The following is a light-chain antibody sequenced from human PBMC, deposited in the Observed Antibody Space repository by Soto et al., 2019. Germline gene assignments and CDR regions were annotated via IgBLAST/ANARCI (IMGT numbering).Light chain of an antibody. CDR2: AAS. V-gene: IGKV3-11*01. CDR1: QSVSNY. Sequence: EIVLTQSPATLSLSPGERATLSCRASQSVSNYLAWYQQKPGQAPRLLIYAASNRATGIPARFSGSGSGTDFTLTISSLEPEDFAVYYCQQSSNWPPWTFGQGTKVEIK. J-gene: IGKJ1*01. CDR3: QQSSNWPPWT.